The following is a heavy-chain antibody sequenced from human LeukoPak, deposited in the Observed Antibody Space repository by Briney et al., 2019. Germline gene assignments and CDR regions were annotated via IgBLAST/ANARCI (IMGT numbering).Heavy chain of an antibody. CDR3: ARAIQSLAAATPYHYYYYMDV. V-gene: IGHV1-8*01. D-gene: IGHD6-13*01. CDR1: GYTFTSYD. Sequence: ASVKVSCKASGYTFTSYDINWVRQATGQGLEWMGWMNPNSGNTGYAQKFQGRVTMTRNTSISTAYMELSSLRSEDTAVYYCARAIQSLAAATPYHYYYYMDVWGKGTTVTVSS. J-gene: IGHJ6*03. CDR2: MNPNSGNT.